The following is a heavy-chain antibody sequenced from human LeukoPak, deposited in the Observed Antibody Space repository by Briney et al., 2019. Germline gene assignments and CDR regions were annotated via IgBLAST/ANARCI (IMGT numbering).Heavy chain of an antibody. CDR3: ARGYCSGGSCYEGWFDP. CDR2: INHSGST. D-gene: IGHD2-15*01. Sequence: PSETLSLTCAVYGGSFSGYYWSWIRQPPGKGLEWIGEINHSGSTNYNPSLKSRVTISVDTSKNQISLKLSSVTATDTAVYYCARGYCSGGSCYEGWFDPWGQGTLVTVSS. CDR1: GGSFSGYY. J-gene: IGHJ5*02. V-gene: IGHV4-34*01.